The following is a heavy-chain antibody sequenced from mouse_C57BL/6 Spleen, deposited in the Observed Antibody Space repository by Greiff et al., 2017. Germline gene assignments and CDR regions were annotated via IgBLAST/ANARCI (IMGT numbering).Heavy chain of an antibody. V-gene: IGHV7-3*01. J-gene: IGHJ4*01. CDR3: ARYNLYAMDY. Sequence: EVHLVESGGGLVQPGGSLSLSCAASGFTFTDYYMSWVRQPPGKALEWLGFIRNKANGYTTEYSASVKGRFTISRDNSQSILYLQMNALRAEDGATYYCARYNLYAMDYWGQGTSVTVSS. CDR2: IRNKANGYTT. CDR1: GFTFTDYY.